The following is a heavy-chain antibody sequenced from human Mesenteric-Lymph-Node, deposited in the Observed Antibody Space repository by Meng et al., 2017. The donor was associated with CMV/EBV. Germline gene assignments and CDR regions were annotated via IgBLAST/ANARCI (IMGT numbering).Heavy chain of an antibody. J-gene: IGHJ4*02. Sequence: GESLKISCAASGFTFSDYYMSWFRQAPGKGLEWVSYINSSSKTIYYAASVKGHFTISRDNTKNTLGLQMNGLRVEDTAVYYCARDRVRGVGATDFDYWGQGTLVTVSS. V-gene: IGHV3-11*04. CDR2: INSSSKTI. CDR3: ARDRVRGVGATDFDY. CDR1: GFTFSDYY. D-gene: IGHD1-26*01.